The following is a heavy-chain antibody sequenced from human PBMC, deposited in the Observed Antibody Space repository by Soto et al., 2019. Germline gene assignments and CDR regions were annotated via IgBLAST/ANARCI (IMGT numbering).Heavy chain of an antibody. V-gene: IGHV1-3*01. CDR3: AIRIVVVPAAMLGFDY. Sequence: ASVKVSCKASGYTFTSYAMHWVRQAPGQRLEWMGWINAGNGNTKYSQKFQGRVTITRDTSASTAYMELSSLRSEDTAVYYCAIRIVVVPAAMLGFDYWGQGTLVTVSS. J-gene: IGHJ4*02. CDR2: INAGNGNT. CDR1: GYTFTSYA. D-gene: IGHD2-2*01.